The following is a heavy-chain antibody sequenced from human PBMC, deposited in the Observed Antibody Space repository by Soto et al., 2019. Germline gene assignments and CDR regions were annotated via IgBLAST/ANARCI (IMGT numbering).Heavy chain of an antibody. CDR2: IYWDDDK. D-gene: IGHD3-10*01. Sequence: QITLKESGPTLVKPTQTLTLTCTFSGFSLSTSGVGVGWIRQPPGKAPEWLALIYWDDDKRYSPSLKSRLTITKDASKNQVVLTMTNMDPVDTATYYCAHSRGLLWFGELLYDYFDYWGQGTLVTVSS. V-gene: IGHV2-5*02. CDR3: AHSRGLLWFGELLYDYFDY. J-gene: IGHJ4*02. CDR1: GFSLSTSGVG.